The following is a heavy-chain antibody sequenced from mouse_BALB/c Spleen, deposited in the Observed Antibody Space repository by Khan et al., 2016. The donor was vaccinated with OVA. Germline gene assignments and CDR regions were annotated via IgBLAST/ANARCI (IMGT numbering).Heavy chain of an antibody. CDR3: ARPPDCSYAMDY. Sequence: QIQLVQSGPELKKPGETVKISCKASGYTFTSYGMNWVKQSPGKALRWMGWINTYTGEPTYTDDFNGRFAFSLETSARTAYLQNNNLKNEDTATDCGARPPDCSYAMDYWGQGTSVTVSS. J-gene: IGHJ4*01. CDR1: GYTFTSYG. V-gene: IGHV9-3-1*01. CDR2: INTYTGEP.